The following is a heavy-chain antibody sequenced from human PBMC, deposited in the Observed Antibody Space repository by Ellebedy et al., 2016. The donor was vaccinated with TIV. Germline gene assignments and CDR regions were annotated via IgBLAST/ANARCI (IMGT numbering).Heavy chain of an antibody. Sequence: GESLKISCIASGFTFSAYGMHWVRQAPGKGLEWVAVTWYDGSNKFYGDSVKGRFTISRDNSKNTLYLQMNSLKADDTAVYYCATSAGDFWSGPYDYWGQGTLVTVSS. V-gene: IGHV3-33*01. CDR2: TWYDGSNK. CDR1: GFTFSAYG. J-gene: IGHJ4*02. D-gene: IGHD3-3*01. CDR3: ATSAGDFWSGPYDY.